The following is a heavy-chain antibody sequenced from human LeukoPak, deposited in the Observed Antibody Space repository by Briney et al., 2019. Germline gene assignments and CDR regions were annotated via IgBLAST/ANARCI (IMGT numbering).Heavy chain of an antibody. V-gene: IGHV4-30-4*01. CDR1: GASISSGGYY. CDR3: ARDGYNSGYFDY. CDR2: IYYSRST. D-gene: IGHD5-24*01. J-gene: IGHJ4*02. Sequence: SQTPSLTCTVSGASISSGGYYWNWIRQPPGKGLEWIGYIYYSRSTSYSPSLKSRPTISVDTSKNQFSLKLSSVTAADTAVYYCARDGYNSGYFDYWGQGTLVTVSS.